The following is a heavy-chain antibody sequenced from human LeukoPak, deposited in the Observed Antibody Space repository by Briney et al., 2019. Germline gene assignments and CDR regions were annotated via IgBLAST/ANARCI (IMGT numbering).Heavy chain of an antibody. D-gene: IGHD4-23*01. CDR3: ASYGGLRTHTYYYYGMDV. J-gene: IGHJ6*02. CDR2: ISGSGGST. CDR1: GFIFSNYG. V-gene: IGHV3-23*01. Sequence: AGRSLRLSCAASGFIFSNYGMHWVRQAPGKGLEWVSAISGSGGSTYYADSVKGRFTISRDNSKNTLYLQMNSLRAEDTAVYYCASYGGLRTHTYYYYGMDVWGQGTTVTVSS.